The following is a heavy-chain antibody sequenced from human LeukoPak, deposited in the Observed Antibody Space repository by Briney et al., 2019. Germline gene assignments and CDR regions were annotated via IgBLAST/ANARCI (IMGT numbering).Heavy chain of an antibody. J-gene: IGHJ3*02. CDR3: ARAESGYDAFDI. V-gene: IGHV4-30-2*01. CDR2: IYHSGST. Sequence: SETLSLTCTVSGGSISSGGYYWSWIRQPPGKGLEWIGYIYHSGSTYYNPSLKSRVTISVDRSKNQFSLKLSSVTAADTAVYYCARAESGYDAFDIWGQGTMVTVSS. CDR1: GGSISSGGYY. D-gene: IGHD3-3*01.